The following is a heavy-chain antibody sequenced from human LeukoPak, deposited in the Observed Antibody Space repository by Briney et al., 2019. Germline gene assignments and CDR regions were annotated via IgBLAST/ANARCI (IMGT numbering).Heavy chain of an antibody. CDR3: ARAYDILTGYDDY. J-gene: IGHJ4*02. Sequence: GRSLRLSCAASGFTFSDYAMHWVRQAPGKGLEWVAVISKDGSDKYYPGSVRGRFTISRDNSKNTIYLQMDSLRAEDTAIYYCARAYDILTGYDDYWGQGTLVTVSS. CDR2: ISKDGSDK. D-gene: IGHD3-9*01. V-gene: IGHV3-30-3*01. CDR1: GFTFSDYA.